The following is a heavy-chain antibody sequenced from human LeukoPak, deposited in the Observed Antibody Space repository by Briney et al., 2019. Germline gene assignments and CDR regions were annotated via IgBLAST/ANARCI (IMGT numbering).Heavy chain of an antibody. D-gene: IGHD3-10*01. CDR3: ARVGITMVRGVIITSTFDI. Sequence: SETLSLTCTVSGGSINSYYWSWIRQPPGKGLEWIGRIYTSGSTNYNPSLKSRVTISVDTSKNQFSLKLSSVTAADTAVYYCARVGITMVRGVIITSTFDIWGQGTVVTVSS. CDR2: IYTSGST. J-gene: IGHJ3*02. V-gene: IGHV4-4*08. CDR1: GGSINSYY.